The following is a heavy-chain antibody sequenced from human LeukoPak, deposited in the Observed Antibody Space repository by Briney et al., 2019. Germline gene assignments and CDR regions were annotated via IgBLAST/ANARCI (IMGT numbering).Heavy chain of an antibody. D-gene: IGHD5-18*01. V-gene: IGHV3-23*01. CDR1: GFTFSSYA. CDR3: AKDRIGSEYSYGQFDY. CDR2: ISPSGGTT. Sequence: GGSLRLSCAASGFTFSSYAMSWVRQAPGKGLEWVSAISPSGGTTYYADSVKGRFTISRDNAKNTLYLQMNSLRAEDTAVYYCAKDRIGSEYSYGQFDYWGQGTLVTVSS. J-gene: IGHJ4*02.